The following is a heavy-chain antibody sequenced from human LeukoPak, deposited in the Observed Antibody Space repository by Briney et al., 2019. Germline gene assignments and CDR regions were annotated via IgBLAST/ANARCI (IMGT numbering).Heavy chain of an antibody. D-gene: IGHD2-15*01. V-gene: IGHV4-59*01. CDR1: GGSISGYY. CDR2: SGGT. CDR3: ARDPIV. Sequence: ASETLSLTCTVSGGSISGYYWSWIRQPPGKGLEWIGYSGGTNYNPSLKSRLTISVDTSKNQLSLQLRSVTEADTAVYYCARDPIVWGQGTLVTVSS. J-gene: IGHJ4*02.